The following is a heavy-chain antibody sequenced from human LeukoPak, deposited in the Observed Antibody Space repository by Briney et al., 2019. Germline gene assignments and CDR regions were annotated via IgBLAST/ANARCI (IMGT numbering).Heavy chain of an antibody. CDR3: TKGSNTWPSLFDY. CDR2: ISWNSGSI. J-gene: IGHJ4*02. V-gene: IGHV3-9*01. CDR1: GFTFDDYA. D-gene: IGHD2-2*02. Sequence: GGSLRLSCAASGFTFDDYAMHWVRQAPGKGLEWVSGISWNSGSIGYADSVKGRFTISRDYAKNSLYLQMTSLRTEDTALYYCTKGSNTWPSLFDYWGQGTLVTVSS.